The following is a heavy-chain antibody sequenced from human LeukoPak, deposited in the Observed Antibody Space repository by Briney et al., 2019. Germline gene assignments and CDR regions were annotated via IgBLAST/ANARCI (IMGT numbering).Heavy chain of an antibody. CDR1: GFTVSSNY. D-gene: IGHD3-22*01. J-gene: IGHJ3*02. Sequence: GGSLRLSCAASGFTVSSNYMSWVRQAPGKGLEWVSVIYSGGSTYYADSVKGRFTISRDNSKNSLYLQMNSLRAEDTAVYYCARHPRNYYGSSGYYSIDAFDIWGQGTMVTVSS. CDR2: IYSGGST. V-gene: IGHV3-66*04. CDR3: ARHPRNYYGSSGYYSIDAFDI.